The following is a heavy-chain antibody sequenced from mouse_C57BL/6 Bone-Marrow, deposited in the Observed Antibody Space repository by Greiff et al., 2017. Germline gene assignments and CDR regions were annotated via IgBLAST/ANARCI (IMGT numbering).Heavy chain of an antibody. CDR2: ISSGSSTI. D-gene: IGHD1-1*01. CDR1: GFTFSDYG. J-gene: IGHJ3*01. V-gene: IGHV5-17*01. Sequence: EVMLMESGGGLVKPGGSLKLSCAASGFTFSDYGMHWVRQAPEKGLEWVAYISSGSSTIYYADTVKGRFTISRDNAKNTLFLQMTSLRSEDTAMYYCARPLYYGSSSFAYWGQGTLVTVSA. CDR3: ARPLYYGSSSFAY.